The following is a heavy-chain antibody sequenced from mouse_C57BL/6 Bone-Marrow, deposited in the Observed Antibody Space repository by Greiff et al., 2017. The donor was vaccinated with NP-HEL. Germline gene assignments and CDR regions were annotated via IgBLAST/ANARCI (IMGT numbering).Heavy chain of an antibody. CDR2: INYDGSST. D-gene: IGHD2-3*01. CDR1: GFTFSDYY. Sequence: EVMLVESEGGLVQPGSSMKLSCTASGFTFSDYYMAWVRQVPEKGLEWVANINYDGSSTYYLDSLKSRFIISRDNAKNILYLQMSSLKSEYTATYYCARVGYYPYYYAMDYWGQGTSVTVSS. V-gene: IGHV5-16*01. CDR3: ARVGYYPYYYAMDY. J-gene: IGHJ4*01.